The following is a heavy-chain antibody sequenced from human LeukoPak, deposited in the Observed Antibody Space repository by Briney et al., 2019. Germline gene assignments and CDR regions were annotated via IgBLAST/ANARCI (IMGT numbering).Heavy chain of an antibody. Sequence: GGSPRLSCEASGFTFIGYYMSWIRQAPGKGLQWVSYISSGSSTIYYADSVKGRFTISRDNANNSLYLQMNSLRAEDTAVYYCARALWFGETFPAYWGQGTLVTVSS. D-gene: IGHD3-10*01. CDR3: ARALWFGETFPAY. CDR2: ISSGSSTI. CDR1: GFTFIGYY. J-gene: IGHJ4*02. V-gene: IGHV3-11*04.